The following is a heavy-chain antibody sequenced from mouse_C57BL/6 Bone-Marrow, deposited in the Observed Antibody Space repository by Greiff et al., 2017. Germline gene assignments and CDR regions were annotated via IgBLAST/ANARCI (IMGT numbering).Heavy chain of an antibody. J-gene: IGHJ4*01. V-gene: IGHV4-1*01. Sequence: EVKLMESGGGLVQPGGSLKLSCAASGIHFSRYWMSWVRRAPWKGLEWIGEINPDSSTINYAPSLKDKFIISRDNAKNTLYLQMSKVRSEDTALYYCARPYYYGSSHAMDYWGQGTSVTVSS. D-gene: IGHD1-1*01. CDR2: INPDSSTI. CDR3: ARPYYYGSSHAMDY. CDR1: GIHFSRYW.